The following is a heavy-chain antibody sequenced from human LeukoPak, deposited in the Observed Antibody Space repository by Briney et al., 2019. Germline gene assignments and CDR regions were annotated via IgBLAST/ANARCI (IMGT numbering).Heavy chain of an antibody. Sequence: PGGSLRLSCAASGFTFSSYWMHWVRQAPGKGLVCVSRINTDGSSTSYADSVKGRFTISRDNAKNSLYLQMNSLRAEDTALYYCAKALSGYDPYYFDYWGQGTLVTVPS. CDR2: INTDGSST. J-gene: IGHJ4*02. CDR3: AKALSGYDPYYFDY. V-gene: IGHV3-74*01. D-gene: IGHD5-12*01. CDR1: GFTFSSYW.